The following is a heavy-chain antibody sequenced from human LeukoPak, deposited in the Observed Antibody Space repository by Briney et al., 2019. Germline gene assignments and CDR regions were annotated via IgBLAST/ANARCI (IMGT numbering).Heavy chain of an antibody. CDR1: GYTFTDNY. V-gene: IGHV1-2*02. CDR2: INPNSDGT. J-gene: IGHJ5*02. CDR3: ARAGGSGWSRVWFDP. Sequence: GASVKVSCKASGYTFTDNYIHWVRQAPGQGPEWMGWINPNSDGTKYAQKFQGRVTMTRDTSISTAYMEVSSPRYEDTAVYYCARAGGSGWSRVWFDPWGQGTLVTVSS. D-gene: IGHD6-19*01.